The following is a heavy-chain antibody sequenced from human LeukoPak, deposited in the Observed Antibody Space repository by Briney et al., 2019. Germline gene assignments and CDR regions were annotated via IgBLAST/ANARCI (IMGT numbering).Heavy chain of an antibody. D-gene: IGHD6-13*01. CDR3: ARFKGYSSSWHFDY. CDR1: GYSISSGYY. CDR2: IDHSGGT. Sequence: SETLSLTCAVSGYSISSGYYWGWIRQPPGKGLECIGSIDHSGGTYYNPSLKSRVIISVDMSKDQFSLKLSSLTAADTAIYYCARFKGYSSSWHFDYWGQGTLVTVSS. J-gene: IGHJ4*02. V-gene: IGHV4-38-2*01.